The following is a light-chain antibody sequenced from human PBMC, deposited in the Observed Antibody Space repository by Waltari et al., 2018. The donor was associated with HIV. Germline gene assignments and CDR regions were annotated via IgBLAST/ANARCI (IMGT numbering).Light chain of an antibody. CDR2: AAS. CDR1: QSISKY. Sequence: DIHMTQSPSSPSASVGDRVTITSRASQSISKYLNWYQQRPAKAAKFLIYAASNLQNGVPSRFSGSGSGTDFALTSSSLQAEEFATYYCQQSYSTPPTFGQGTKVEIK. J-gene: IGKJ1*01. V-gene: IGKV1-39*01. CDR3: QQSYSTPPT.